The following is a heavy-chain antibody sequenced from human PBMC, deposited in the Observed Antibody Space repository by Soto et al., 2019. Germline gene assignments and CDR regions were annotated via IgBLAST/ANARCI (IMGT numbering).Heavy chain of an antibody. D-gene: IGHD1-26*01. CDR1: GFTFNSDA. J-gene: IGHJ5*01. CDR2: ITGSGDRT. Sequence: EVQLLESGGSLVQPGGSLRLSCAASGFTFNSDALSWVRQAPRKGLEWVSAITGSGDRTYYADSVKGRLTISRDNSKNTLSLEMNRLRAEDTAIYYCAKGLGSGSYAASDSWGQGTLVTVSS. V-gene: IGHV3-23*01. CDR3: AKGLGSGSYAASDS.